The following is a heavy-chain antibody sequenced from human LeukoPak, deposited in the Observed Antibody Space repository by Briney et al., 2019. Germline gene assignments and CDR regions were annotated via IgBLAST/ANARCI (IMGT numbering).Heavy chain of an antibody. CDR1: GFTFDDYG. CDR2: INWNGGST. CDR3: ARAKYYYDSSGYCD. V-gene: IGHV3-20*04. J-gene: IGHJ4*02. Sequence: PAGSLRLACAASGFTFDDYGMGWVRQAPGKGLEWVSGINWNGGSTGYADSVKGRFTISRDNAKNSLYLQMNSLRAEDTALYYCARAKYYYDSSGYCDWGQVALVTVSS. D-gene: IGHD3-22*01.